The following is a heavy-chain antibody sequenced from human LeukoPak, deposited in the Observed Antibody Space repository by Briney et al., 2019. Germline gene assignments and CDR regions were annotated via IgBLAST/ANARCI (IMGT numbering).Heavy chain of an antibody. CDR1: GGTFSSYA. V-gene: IGHV1-69*01. CDR2: IIPIFGTA. J-gene: IGHJ5*02. Sequence: SVKVPCKASGGTFSSYAISWVRQAPGQGLEWMGGIIPIFGTANYAQKFQGRVTITADESTSTAYMELSSLRSEDTAVYYCARDRRRGTTNWFDPWGQGTLVTVSS. CDR3: ARDRRRGTTNWFDP. D-gene: IGHD1-7*01.